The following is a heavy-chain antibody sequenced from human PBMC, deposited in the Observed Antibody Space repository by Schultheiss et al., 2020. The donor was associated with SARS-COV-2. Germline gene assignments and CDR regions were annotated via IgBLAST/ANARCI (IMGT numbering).Heavy chain of an antibody. CDR3: ARDGIGWFLDAFDI. CDR2: ISAYNGNT. CDR1: GGTFSSYG. D-gene: IGHD2-15*01. Sequence: ASVKVSCKASGGTFSSYGISWVRQAPGQGLEWMGWISAYNGNTNYAQKLQDRVTLTRDTSISTAYMELSSLRPDDTAVYYCARDGIGWFLDAFDIWGQGTMVTVSS. V-gene: IGHV1-18*01. J-gene: IGHJ3*02.